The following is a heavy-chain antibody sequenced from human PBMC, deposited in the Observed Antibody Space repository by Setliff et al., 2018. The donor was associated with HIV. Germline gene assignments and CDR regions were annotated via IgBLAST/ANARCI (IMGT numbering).Heavy chain of an antibody. D-gene: IGHD6-13*01. V-gene: IGHV4-59*01. CDR3: AEIIATPVTT. Sequence: SETMSLTCTVSGAPLSSYYLNWIRQPPGKGLEWIGYIFYSGTTNYNTSPKGRVTLSVHASKNHFSLILSSVTAADTAVYYCAEIIATPVTTWGQGTLVTVSS. J-gene: IGHJ1*01. CDR1: GAPLSSYY. CDR2: IFYSGTT.